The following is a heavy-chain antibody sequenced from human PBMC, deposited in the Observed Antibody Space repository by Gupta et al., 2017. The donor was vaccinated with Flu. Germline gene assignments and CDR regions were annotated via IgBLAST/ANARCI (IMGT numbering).Heavy chain of an antibody. CDR1: GGSISSYY. CDR2: IYTSGRT. V-gene: IGHV4-4*07. J-gene: IGHJ2*01. D-gene: IGHD2-2*02. CDR3: ARVGARIVPAAIRGNYWYFDL. Sequence: QVQLQESGPGLVKPSETLSLTCTVSGGSISSYYWSWHRQPGGKGLEWIGRIYTSGRTNYNPSLKSRVTMSVDTSKNQFSLKLSSVTAADTAVYYCARVGARIVPAAIRGNYWYFDLWGRGTLVTVSS.